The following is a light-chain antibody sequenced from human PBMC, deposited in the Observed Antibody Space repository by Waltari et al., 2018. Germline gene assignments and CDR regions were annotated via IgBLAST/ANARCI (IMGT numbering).Light chain of an antibody. V-gene: IGLV5-45*01. Sequence: QAVLTQPASLSASPGASASLTCTLRSGLNVGTYRLSWYQQKPGSPPQYRLRYKSDSDKQQGSGVPSRFSGSKDASANAGILLISGLQSEDEADYYCMIWYSSAWVFGGGTKLTVL. CDR3: MIWYSSAWV. CDR2: YKSDSDK. J-gene: IGLJ3*02. CDR1: SGLNVGTYR.